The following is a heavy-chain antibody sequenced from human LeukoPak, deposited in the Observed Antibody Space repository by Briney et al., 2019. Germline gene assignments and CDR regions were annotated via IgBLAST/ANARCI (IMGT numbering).Heavy chain of an antibody. CDR2: ISGSGGST. V-gene: IGHV3-23*01. J-gene: IGHJ4*02. D-gene: IGHD1-7*01. CDR3: AKDRGNYEYSFDY. CDR1: GFTFSSYA. Sequence: GGSLRLSCAASGFTFSSYAMSWVRQAPGKGLEWVSVISGSGGSTYYADSVEGRFTISRDNSKNTLYLQMNSLRAEDTAVYYCAKDRGNYEYSFDYWGQGTLVTVSS.